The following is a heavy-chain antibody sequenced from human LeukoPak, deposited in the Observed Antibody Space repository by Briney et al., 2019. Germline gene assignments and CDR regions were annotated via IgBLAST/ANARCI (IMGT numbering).Heavy chain of an antibody. CDR3: AKGLEPGAFDI. V-gene: IGHV3-23*01. Sequence: PGGSLRLSCAASGFTFSSYAMSWVRQAPGKGLEWVSAISGGGHSTYYADSVKGRFTIFRYNSKNTLYLQMNSLRAEDTAVYFCAKGLEPGAFDIWGQGTRVTVSS. J-gene: IGHJ3*02. CDR1: GFTFSSYA. CDR2: ISGGGHST. D-gene: IGHD1-1*01.